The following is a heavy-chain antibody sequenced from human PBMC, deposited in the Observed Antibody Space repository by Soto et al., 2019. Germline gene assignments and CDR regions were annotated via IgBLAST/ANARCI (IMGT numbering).Heavy chain of an antibody. CDR2: MSYDGSKA. J-gene: IGHJ4*02. D-gene: IGHD3-3*02. Sequence: QVQLVESGGGVVQPGRTLRLSCAASGFTFSSSAMAWVRQAPGKGLEWVSFMSYDGSKAFYVDSVRGRFTVSRDNSKNTLYLQMNGLRSEDTALYYCARVLGAFSNYFDYWGQGTPVTVSS. V-gene: IGHV3-30*04. CDR1: GFTFSSSA. CDR3: ARVLGAFSNYFDY.